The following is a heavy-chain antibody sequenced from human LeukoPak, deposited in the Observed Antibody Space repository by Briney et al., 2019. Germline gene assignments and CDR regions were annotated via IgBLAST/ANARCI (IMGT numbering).Heavy chain of an antibody. CDR2: FNTNNSGT. CDR3: ARDATLLAYCGGDCYSGAFDI. D-gene: IGHD2-21*02. Sequence: ASVKVSCNASGYTFTSYDINWGRQATAQGLDWMGWFNTNNSGTNYAQKFQGRVTMTRDTSTSTVYMELSSLRSDDTAVYYCARDATLLAYCGGDCYSGAFDIWGQGTMVTVSS. CDR1: GYTFTSYD. V-gene: IGHV1-8*01. J-gene: IGHJ3*02.